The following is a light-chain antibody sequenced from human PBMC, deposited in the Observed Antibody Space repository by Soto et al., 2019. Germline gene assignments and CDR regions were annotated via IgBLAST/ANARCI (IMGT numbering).Light chain of an antibody. V-gene: IGKV3-11*01. CDR2: DAS. CDR1: QSVSSY. J-gene: IGKJ4*01. Sequence: EIVLTQSPATLSLSPGERATLSCRASQSVSSYLAWYQQKPGQAPRLLIYDASNRTTCIPARFSGRGSGTDFTPTTTSLEPDDFAVYYCQQRSTSLNFGGGTQADIK. CDR3: QQRSTSLN.